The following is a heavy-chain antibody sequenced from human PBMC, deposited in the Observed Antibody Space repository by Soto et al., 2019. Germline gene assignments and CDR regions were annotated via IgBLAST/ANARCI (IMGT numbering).Heavy chain of an antibody. CDR2: ISSTTNYI. CDR3: ERESEDLTSNFDY. D-gene: IGHD7-27*01. V-gene: IGHV3-21*06. Sequence: GGSLRLSCAASGFTFTRDSMNWVRQAPGKGLEWVSSISSTTNYIYYGDSMKVRFTISIYNAKNSLYLEMNILRAEDTAVYYCERESEDLTSNFDYWGQGTLVTVSS. CDR1: GFTFTRDS. J-gene: IGHJ4*02.